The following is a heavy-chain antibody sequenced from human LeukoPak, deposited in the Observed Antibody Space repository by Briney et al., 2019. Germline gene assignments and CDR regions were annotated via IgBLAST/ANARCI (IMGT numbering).Heavy chain of an antibody. V-gene: IGHV4-39*01. CDR3: ARQGLWELPTFDS. CDR2: VYYSGST. J-gene: IGHJ4*02. CDR1: GGSISSGSYY. Sequence: SETLSLTCTVSGGSISSGSYYWGYIRQPPQKGLEWFGSVYYSGSTYYNPSLKSRVTISVDTSKNQFSLKLSSVTAADTAVYYCARQGLWELPTFDSWGQGTLVSVSS. D-gene: IGHD1-26*01.